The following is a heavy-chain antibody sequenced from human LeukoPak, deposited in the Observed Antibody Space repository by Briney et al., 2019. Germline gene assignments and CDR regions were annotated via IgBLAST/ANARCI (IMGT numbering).Heavy chain of an antibody. CDR3: ARGRGGDNSNLFDP. Sequence: PGGSLRLSCAAFGFTFGDYSTNWVRQAPGKGLEWVSAIIKSGSHIYYADSVKGRFTISRDNANNSLYLQMTGLRAEDTAVYYCARGRGGDNSNLFDPWGPGTLVTVSS. J-gene: IGHJ5*02. V-gene: IGHV3-21*01. D-gene: IGHD4-23*01. CDR1: GFTFGDYS. CDR2: IIKSGSHI.